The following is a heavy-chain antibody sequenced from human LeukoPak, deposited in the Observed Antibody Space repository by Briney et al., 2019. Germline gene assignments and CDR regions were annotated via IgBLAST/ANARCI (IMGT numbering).Heavy chain of an antibody. D-gene: IGHD2-2*01. CDR1: GFTFDDYV. Sequence: PGRSLRLSCAASGFTFDDYVMHWVRQAPGRGLEWVSGISRNSANIVYADSVKGRFTISRDNAKNSLYLQMNSLRTEDTALHYCARDFCTGCNYYFYGMDVWGRGTTVTVSS. CDR3: ARDFCTGCNYYFYGMDV. J-gene: IGHJ6*02. V-gene: IGHV3-9*01. CDR2: ISRNSANI.